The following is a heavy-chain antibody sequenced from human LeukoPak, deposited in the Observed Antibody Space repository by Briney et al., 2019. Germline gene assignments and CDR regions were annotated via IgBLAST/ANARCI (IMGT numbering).Heavy chain of an antibody. J-gene: IGHJ4*02. CDR1: GDTFSSYA. V-gene: IGHV1-69*04. Sequence: GASVKVSCKASGDTFSSYAISWVRQAPGQGLEWMGRIIPILGIANYAQKFQGRVTITADKSTSTAYMELSSLRSEDTAVYYCARYYGGYPFDYWGQGTLVTVSS. CDR3: ARYYGGYPFDY. CDR2: IIPILGIA. D-gene: IGHD5-12*01.